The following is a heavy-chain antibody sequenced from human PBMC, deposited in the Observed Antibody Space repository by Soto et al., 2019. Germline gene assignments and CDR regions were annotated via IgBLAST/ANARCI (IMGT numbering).Heavy chain of an antibody. J-gene: IGHJ6*02. Sequence: SLRLSCAASGFTFSYYGMHWVRQAPGKGLEWVAVISYDGSNEYYADSVKGRFTISRDNSKNTLYLQMNSLRAEDTAVYYCAKVWTPADCSSPSCRYGMDVWGQGTTVTVSS. CDR2: ISYDGSNE. CDR1: GFTFSYYG. V-gene: IGHV3-30*18. D-gene: IGHD2-21*02. CDR3: AKVWTPADCSSPSCRYGMDV.